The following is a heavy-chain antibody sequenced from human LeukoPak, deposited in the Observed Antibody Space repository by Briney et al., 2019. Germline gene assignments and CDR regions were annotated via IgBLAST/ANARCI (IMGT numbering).Heavy chain of an antibody. CDR3: ARLVDVVGATS. Sequence: SETLSHTCTVSGDSISSSGYYWGWIRQPPGKGLEWIGSMYYTGSTYYNPSLKSRVTISVDTSKNEFSLKLSSVTAADTAVYYCARLVDVVGATSWGQGTLVTVSS. V-gene: IGHV4-39*01. D-gene: IGHD1-26*01. J-gene: IGHJ4*02. CDR2: MYYTGST. CDR1: GDSISSSGYY.